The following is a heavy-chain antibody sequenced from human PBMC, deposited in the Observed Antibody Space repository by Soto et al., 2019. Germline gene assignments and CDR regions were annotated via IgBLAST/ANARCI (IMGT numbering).Heavy chain of an antibody. D-gene: IGHD2-8*01. CDR1: GGSISSYY. J-gene: IGHJ6*04. V-gene: IGHV4-59*01. Sequence: QVQLQESGPGLVKPSETLSLTCTVSGGSISSYYWSWIRQPPGKGLEWIGYIYYSGSTNYNSSLKSRVTISVDTSKNQFSLKLSSVTAADTAVYYCARGVWLDVWGKGTTVTVSS. CDR3: ARGVWLDV. CDR2: IYYSGST.